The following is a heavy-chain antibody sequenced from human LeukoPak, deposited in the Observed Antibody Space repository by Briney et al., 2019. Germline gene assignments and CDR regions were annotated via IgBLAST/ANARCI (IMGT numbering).Heavy chain of an antibody. J-gene: IGHJ6*03. CDR2: INPNNGVT. CDR1: GFTLIEYY. V-gene: IGHV1-2*02. Sequence: ASVKVSCKASGFTLIEYYIFWVRQAHAQGFEWVGLINPNNGVTSSAQSFQGRVTMTADTSISTAYMELIRVTSDDSAVYFCARQQLTSLPNYYFYFDLWGEGTAVTVSS. CDR3: ARQQLTSLPNYYFYFDL. D-gene: IGHD6-13*01.